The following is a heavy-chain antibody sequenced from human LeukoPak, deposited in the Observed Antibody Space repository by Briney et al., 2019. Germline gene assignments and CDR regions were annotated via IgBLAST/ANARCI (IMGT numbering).Heavy chain of an antibody. CDR3: AREVHDYGDYGTDY. CDR2: IYTSGST. J-gene: IGHJ4*02. Sequence: SETLSLTCTVSGYSISSGYYWGWIRQPAGKGLEWIGRIYTSGSTNYNPSLKSRVTISVDTSKNQFSLKLSSVTAADTAVYYCAREVHDYGDYGTDYWGQGTLVTVSS. V-gene: IGHV4-61*02. D-gene: IGHD4-17*01. CDR1: GYSISSGYY.